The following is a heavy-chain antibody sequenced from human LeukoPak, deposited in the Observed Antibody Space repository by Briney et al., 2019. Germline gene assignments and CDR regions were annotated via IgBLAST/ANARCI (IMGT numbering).Heavy chain of an antibody. CDR2: IYYSGST. D-gene: IGHD6-13*01. V-gene: IGHV4-59*01. Sequence: PSETLSLTCTVSGGSISSYYWSWIRQPPGKGLEWIGYIYYSGSTNYNPSLKSRVTISVDTSKNQFSLKLSSVTAADTAVYYCATNGEQQLAYFDYWGQGTLVTVSS. CDR3: ATNGEQQLAYFDY. CDR1: GGSISSYY. J-gene: IGHJ4*02.